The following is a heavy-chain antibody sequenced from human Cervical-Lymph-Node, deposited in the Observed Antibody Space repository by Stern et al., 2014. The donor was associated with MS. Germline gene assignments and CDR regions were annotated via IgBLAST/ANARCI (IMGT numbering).Heavy chain of an antibody. D-gene: IGHD4-11*01. CDR2: VNPSGGAT. V-gene: IGHV1-46*01. J-gene: IGHJ4*02. CDR1: EYTFADFY. Sequence: QVQLVQSGAELKMPGASVKVSCKPPEYTFADFYIHWVRQAPGQGLEWMGMVNPSGGATSYNHKFQGRLTMTRDTSTSTVYMELGSLRSEDTAVYYCARDYSYRNDALDYWDQGTLVTVSA. CDR3: ARDYSYRNDALDY.